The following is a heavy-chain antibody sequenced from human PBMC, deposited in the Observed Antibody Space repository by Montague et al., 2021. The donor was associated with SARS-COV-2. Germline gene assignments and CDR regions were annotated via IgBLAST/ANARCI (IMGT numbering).Heavy chain of an antibody. D-gene: IGHD3-10*01. CDR3: ATLARGLFDHGMDV. Sequence: SLRLSCAASGFTFSRHEVNLVRQTPGKGLEWVSYITSDGGIIYYSDFVEGRFTISRDNAKNSLYLHMNSLRVGDTAVYYCATLARGLFDHGMDVWGQGTTVTVSS. CDR2: ITSDGGII. V-gene: IGHV3-48*03. CDR1: GFTFSRHE. J-gene: IGHJ6*02.